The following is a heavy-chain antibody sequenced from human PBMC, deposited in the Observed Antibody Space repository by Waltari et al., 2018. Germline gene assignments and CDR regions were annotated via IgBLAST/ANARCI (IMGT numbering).Heavy chain of an antibody. Sequence: QVQLVESGGGVVQPGRSLRLSCAASGFIFSKYGMHWVRQAPGKGLEWVAGIWYDGSNTYYADSVKGRFTISRDNSKNTLYLQMNSLRAEDTAVYYCARAPGPDDYWGQGTLVTVSS. CDR3: ARAPGPDDY. V-gene: IGHV3-33*01. J-gene: IGHJ4*02. CDR2: IWYDGSNT. CDR1: GFIFSKYG.